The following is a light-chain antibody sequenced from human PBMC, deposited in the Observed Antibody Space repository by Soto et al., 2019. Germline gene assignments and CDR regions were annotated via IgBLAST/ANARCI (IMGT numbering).Light chain of an antibody. Sequence: EIVLTQSPATLSLSPGERATLSCRASQSVSSYLAWYQQKPGQAPRLLIYDASSRATGIPARFSGSGSGTDFTLTISSLEPEDFAVYYCQQYGSSLMYTFGQGTKLEIK. CDR1: QSVSSY. J-gene: IGKJ2*01. V-gene: IGKV3-11*01. CDR2: DAS. CDR3: QQYGSSLMYT.